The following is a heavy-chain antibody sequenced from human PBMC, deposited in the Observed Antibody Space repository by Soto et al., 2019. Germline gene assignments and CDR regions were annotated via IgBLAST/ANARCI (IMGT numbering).Heavy chain of an antibody. CDR3: ARWIPGDRDYYYYGMDV. D-gene: IGHD5-18*01. CDR2: ISNSASAT. V-gene: IGHV3-11*01. Sequence: AGGSLRLSCAASGFAFSDYYMSWIRQAPGKGLEWVSYISNSASATYYADSVKGRFTISRDNAKTSLYLQMNSLRAEDTAVYYCARWIPGDRDYYYYGMDVWGQGTTVTVYS. CDR1: GFAFSDYY. J-gene: IGHJ6*02.